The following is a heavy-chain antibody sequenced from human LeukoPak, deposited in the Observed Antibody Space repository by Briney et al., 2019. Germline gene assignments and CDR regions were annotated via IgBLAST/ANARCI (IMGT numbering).Heavy chain of an antibody. D-gene: IGHD2-2*01. CDR2: IYSGGST. J-gene: IGHJ4*02. CDR1: GFTVSSNY. V-gene: IGHV3-66*01. CDR3: ARDFRSRVPAALPTS. Sequence: GGSLRLSCAASGFTVSSNYMSWVRQAPGKGLEWVSVIYSGGSTYYADSVKGRFTISRDNSKNTLYLQMNSLRAEDTAVYYCARDFRSRVPAALPTSWGQGTLVTVSS.